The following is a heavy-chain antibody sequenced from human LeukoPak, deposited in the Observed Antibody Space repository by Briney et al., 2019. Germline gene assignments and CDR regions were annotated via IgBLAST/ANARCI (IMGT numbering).Heavy chain of an antibody. CDR3: AKKVRGPSHPLDF. CDR2: INPEKRDT. Sequence: ASVKVSCKASGYTFTGYAIHWVRQAPGQGLEWMGWINPEKRDTGYAHKFQGRVTMTSDTSISAAYMELSSLRSDDTAVYYCAKKVRGPSHPLDFWGQGTLVTVSS. D-gene: IGHD5-12*01. J-gene: IGHJ4*02. CDR1: GYTFTGYA. V-gene: IGHV1-2*02.